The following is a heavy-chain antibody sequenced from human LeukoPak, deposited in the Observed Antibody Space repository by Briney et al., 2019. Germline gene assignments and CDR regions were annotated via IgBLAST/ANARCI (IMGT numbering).Heavy chain of an antibody. D-gene: IGHD1-26*01. CDR3: ASSVGATGGGNY. CDR2: INPSGGST. CDR1: GYTFTSYY. J-gene: IGHJ4*02. V-gene: IGHV1-46*01. Sequence: ASVKVSCKASGYTFTSYYMHWVRQAHGQGLEWMGIINPSGGSTSYAQKFQGRVTMTRDTSTSTVYMELSSLRSEDTAVYYCASSVGATGGGNYWGQGTLVTVSS.